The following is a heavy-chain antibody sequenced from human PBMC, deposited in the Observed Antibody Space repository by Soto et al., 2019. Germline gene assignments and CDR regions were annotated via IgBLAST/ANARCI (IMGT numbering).Heavy chain of an antibody. V-gene: IGHV1-69*13. J-gene: IGHJ6*02. D-gene: IGHD5-12*01. Sequence: SVKVSCKASGGTFSSYAISWVRQAPGQGLEWMGGIIPIFGTANYAQKFQGRVTITADESTSTAYMELSSLRSEDTAVYYCARDWGGYPYYYYGMDVWGQGTTVTVSS. CDR1: GGTFSSYA. CDR3: ARDWGGYPYYYYGMDV. CDR2: IIPIFGTA.